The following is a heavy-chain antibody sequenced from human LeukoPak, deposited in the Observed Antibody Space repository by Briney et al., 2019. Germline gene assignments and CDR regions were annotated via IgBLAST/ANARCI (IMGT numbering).Heavy chain of an antibody. CDR3: TRDFLAVDDY. CDR2: IKEDGSEK. J-gene: IGHJ4*02. V-gene: IGHV3-7*03. Sequence: PGGSLRLSCAASGFTFSRYWMNWFRQAPGKGLEWVANIKEDGSEKDYVDSVKGRFAISRDNAKNSLYLQMNSLRDEDTAVYYCTRDFLAVDDYWGQGTLVTVSS. CDR1: GFTFSRYW. D-gene: IGHD6-19*01.